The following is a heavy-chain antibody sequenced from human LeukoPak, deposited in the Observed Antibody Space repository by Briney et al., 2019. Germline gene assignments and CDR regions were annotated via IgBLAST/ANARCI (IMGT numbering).Heavy chain of an antibody. V-gene: IGHV3-21*01. Sequence: GGSLRLSCAASGFTFSTYNMNWVRQAPGKGLEWVSSISRSSDHIYYADSVKGRFTISRDNAKNSLYLQMNSLRAEDTAVYYCARDVGLLWFGESLAYYFDYWGQGTLVTVSS. CDR2: ISRSSDHI. CDR1: GFTFSTYN. D-gene: IGHD3-10*01. J-gene: IGHJ4*02. CDR3: ARDVGLLWFGESLAYYFDY.